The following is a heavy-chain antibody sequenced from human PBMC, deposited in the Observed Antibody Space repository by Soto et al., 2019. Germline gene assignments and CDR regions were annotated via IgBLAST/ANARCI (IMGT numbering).Heavy chain of an antibody. CDR1: GGSFSGYY. Sequence: PSETLSLTCAVYGGSFSGYYWSWIRQPPGKGLEWIGEINHSGSTNYNPSLKSRVTISVDTSKNQFSLKLSSVTAADTAVYYCARRARRPEFDYWGQGTLVTVSS. CDR2: INHSGST. CDR3: ARRARRPEFDY. D-gene: IGHD6-6*01. V-gene: IGHV4-34*01. J-gene: IGHJ4*02.